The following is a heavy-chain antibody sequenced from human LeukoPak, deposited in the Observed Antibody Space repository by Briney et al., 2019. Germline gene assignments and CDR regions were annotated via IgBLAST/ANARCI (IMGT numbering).Heavy chain of an antibody. J-gene: IGHJ3*02. V-gene: IGHV4-59*01. CDR2: IYYSGST. CDR1: GGSISSYY. Sequence: PSETLSLTCTVSGGSISSYYWSWIRRPPGKGLEWIGYIYYSGSTNYNPSLKSRVTISVDTSKNQFSLKLSSVTAADTAVYYCARGKIEYYDKRGPNAFDIWGQGTMVTVSS. D-gene: IGHD3-22*01. CDR3: ARGKIEYYDKRGPNAFDI.